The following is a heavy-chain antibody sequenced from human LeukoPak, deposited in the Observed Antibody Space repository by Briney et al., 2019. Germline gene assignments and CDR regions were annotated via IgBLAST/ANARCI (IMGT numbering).Heavy chain of an antibody. Sequence: ASVKVSCKASGYTFTSYYMHWVRQAPGQGLEWMGIINPSGGSTSYAQKFQGRVTMTRDTSTSTVYMELGSLRSEDTAVYYCARKIAAAGLFDYWGQGTLVTVSS. CDR2: INPSGGST. D-gene: IGHD6-13*01. V-gene: IGHV1-46*01. CDR3: ARKIAAAGLFDY. CDR1: GYTFTSYY. J-gene: IGHJ4*02.